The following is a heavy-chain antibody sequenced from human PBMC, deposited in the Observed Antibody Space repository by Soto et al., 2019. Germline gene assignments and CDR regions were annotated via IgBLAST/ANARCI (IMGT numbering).Heavy chain of an antibody. J-gene: IGHJ3*02. CDR2: INPNSGGT. D-gene: IGHD6-19*01. V-gene: IGHV1-2*04. CDR1: GYTFTNYY. Sequence: GASVKVSCKASGYTFTNYYMHWVRQAPGQGLEWMGWINPNSGGTNYAQKFQGWVTMTRDTSISTAYMELSRLRSDDTAVYYCARTLNSGYSSGWYRYGAFDIWGQGTMVTVSS. CDR3: ARTLNSGYSSGWYRYGAFDI.